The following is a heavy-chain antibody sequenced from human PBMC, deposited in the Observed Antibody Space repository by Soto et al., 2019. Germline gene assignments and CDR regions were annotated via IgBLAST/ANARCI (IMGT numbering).Heavy chain of an antibody. CDR1: GYSFTSYW. Sequence: EVQLVQSGAEVKKPGESLKISCKGSGYSFTSYWIAWVRQMPGKGLEWMGIIYPGDSDTRYSPSFQGQVTISADKSISTAYLQWSSLKASDTAMYYCARRPDCSSTNCGKVGYFYYMDAWGKGTTVTVSS. V-gene: IGHV5-51*03. D-gene: IGHD2-2*01. CDR2: IYPGDSDT. CDR3: ARRPDCSSTNCGKVGYFYYMDA. J-gene: IGHJ6*03.